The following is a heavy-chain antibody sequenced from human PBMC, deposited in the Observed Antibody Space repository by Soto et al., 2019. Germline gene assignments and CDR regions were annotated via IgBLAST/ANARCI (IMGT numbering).Heavy chain of an antibody. V-gene: IGHV5-10-1*01. CDR3: ARTASKYYYDSSGYRSPFYYYYGMDV. Sequence: GESLKISCKGSGYSFTSYWISWVRQMPGKGLEWMGRIDPSDSYTNYSPSFQGHVTISADKSISTAYLQWSSLKASDTAMYYCARTASKYYYDSSGYRSPFYYYYGMDVWGQGTTVTVSS. CDR1: GYSFTSYW. D-gene: IGHD3-22*01. J-gene: IGHJ6*02. CDR2: IDPSDSYT.